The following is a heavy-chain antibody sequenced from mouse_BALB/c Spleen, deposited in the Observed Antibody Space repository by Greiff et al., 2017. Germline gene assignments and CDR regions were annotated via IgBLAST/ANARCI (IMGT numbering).Heavy chain of an antibody. D-gene: IGHD1-1*01. CDR3: ATSSYGSSAYYAMDY. CDR2: IHYSGST. CDR1: GYSITSGYS. Sequence: VQLKESGPDLVKPSQSLSLTCTVTGYSITSGYSWHWIRQFPGNKLEWMGYIHYSGSTNYNPSLKSRISITRDTSKNQFFLQLNSVTTEDTATYYCATSSYGSSAYYAMDYWGQGTSVTVSS. J-gene: IGHJ4*01. V-gene: IGHV3-1*02.